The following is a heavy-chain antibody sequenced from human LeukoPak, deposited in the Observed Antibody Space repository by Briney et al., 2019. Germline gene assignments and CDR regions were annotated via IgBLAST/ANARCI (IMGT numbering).Heavy chain of an antibody. J-gene: IGHJ3*02. CDR3: ARGLLDYDILTGYPPPDAFDI. D-gene: IGHD3-9*01. Sequence: PETLSLTCAVYGGSFSGYYWSWIRQPPGKGLEWIGEINHSGGTNYNPSLKSRVTISVDTSKNQFSLKLSSVTAADTAVYYCARGLLDYDILTGYPPPDAFDIWGQGTMVTVSS. CDR1: GGSFSGYY. V-gene: IGHV4-34*01. CDR2: INHSGGT.